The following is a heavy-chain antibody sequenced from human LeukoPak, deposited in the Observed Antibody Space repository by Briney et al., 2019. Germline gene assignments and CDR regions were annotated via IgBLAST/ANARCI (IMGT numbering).Heavy chain of an antibody. J-gene: IGHJ3*02. D-gene: IGHD6-19*01. CDR3: ARASSSGWLIGEKAFDI. CDR2: FYYSGST. V-gene: IGHV4-59*01. CDR1: GGSISSYY. Sequence: SETLSLTCTVSGGSISSYYWSWIRQPPGKGLEWIGYFYYSGSTNYNPSLKSRVTISVDTSKNQFSLKLSSVTAADTAVYYCARASSSGWLIGEKAFDIWGQGTMVTVSS.